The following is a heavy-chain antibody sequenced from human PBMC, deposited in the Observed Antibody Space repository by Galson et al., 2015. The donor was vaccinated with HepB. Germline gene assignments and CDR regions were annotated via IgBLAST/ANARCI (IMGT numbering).Heavy chain of an antibody. CDR3: TRDSYHYGATDAFDI. V-gene: IGHV3-49*04. J-gene: IGHJ3*02. D-gene: IGHD4-17*01. CDR2: IRSKAYGGTT. CDR1: GFTFGDYA. Sequence: SLRLSCAASGFTFGDYAMSWVRQAPGKGLEWVGFIRSKAYGGTTEYAASVKGRFTISRDDSKSIAYLQMNSLKTEDTAVYYCTRDSYHYGATDAFDIWGQGTMVTVSS.